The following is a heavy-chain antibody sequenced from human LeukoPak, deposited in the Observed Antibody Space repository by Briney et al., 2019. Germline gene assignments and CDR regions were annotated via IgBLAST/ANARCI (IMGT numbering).Heavy chain of an antibody. CDR2: ISGTGDTT. CDR1: GFTFSDYY. V-gene: IGHV3-23*01. CDR3: AKDGPAAGTHFDF. J-gene: IGHJ4*02. Sequence: PGGSLRLSCAASGFTFSDYYMSWIRQAPGKGLEWVSTISGTGDTTYYADSVRGRFTISRGNSRDTLYLQMNSLRAEDTAVYYCAKDGPAAGTHFDFWGRGTLVTVSS. D-gene: IGHD6-13*01.